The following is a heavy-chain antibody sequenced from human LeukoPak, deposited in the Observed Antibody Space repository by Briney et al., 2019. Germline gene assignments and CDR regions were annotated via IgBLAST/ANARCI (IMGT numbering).Heavy chain of an antibody. CDR1: GGSIRGSSYY. V-gene: IGHV4-39*07. CDR2: FYYSETT. D-gene: IGHD3-3*01. J-gene: IGHJ4*02. CDR3: AFWSGYYSGSGEYN. Sequence: SETLSLTCTVSGGSIRGSSYYSGWIRQPPGKGLEGIGGFYYSETTYYNPSLESRVTISVDTSKNQFSLKLSSVTAADTAVYYCAFWSGYYSGSGEYNWGQGTLVTVSS.